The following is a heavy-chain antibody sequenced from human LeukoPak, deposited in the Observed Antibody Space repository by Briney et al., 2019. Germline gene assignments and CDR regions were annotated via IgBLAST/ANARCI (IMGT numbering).Heavy chain of an antibody. CDR2: ISSSSSYI. J-gene: IGHJ3*02. CDR1: GFTFSSYS. D-gene: IGHD3-22*01. CDR3: ARDPDYYDSSGYLADAFDI. V-gene: IGHV3-21*01. Sequence: GGSLRLSCAASGFTFSSYSMNWVRQAPGKGLEWVSSISSSSSYIYYADSVKGRFTISRDNAKNSLYLQMNSLRAEDTAVYYCARDPDYYDSSGYLADAFDIWGQGTMVTVSS.